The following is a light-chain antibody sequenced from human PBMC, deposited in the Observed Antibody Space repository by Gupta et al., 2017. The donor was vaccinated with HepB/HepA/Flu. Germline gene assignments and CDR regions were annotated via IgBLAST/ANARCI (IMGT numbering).Light chain of an antibody. J-gene: IGKJ3*01. V-gene: IGKV1-39*01. CDR1: QSISSY. Sequence: DIQMNQSPSSLSASVGDRVTITCRASQSISSYLNWYQQKPGKAPKLLIYAASSLQSGVPSRFSGSGSGTDFTLTISSLQPEDFATYYCQQSDSTPFTFGPGTKVDIK. CDR2: AAS. CDR3: QQSDSTPFT.